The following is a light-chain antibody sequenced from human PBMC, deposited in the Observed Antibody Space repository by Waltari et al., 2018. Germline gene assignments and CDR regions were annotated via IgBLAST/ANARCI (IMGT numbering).Light chain of an antibody. CDR3: QQYGSSPYT. V-gene: IGKV3-20*01. Sequence: EIVLTQSPGTLSLSPGESATLSCRASQSVSSPYLAWYQQTSGQAPRLLIYAASRRATGIPHRFAGSGSGTDFTLIISRLEPEDFAVYYCQQYGSSPYTFGQGTRLDIK. J-gene: IGKJ2*01. CDR2: AAS. CDR1: QSVSSPY.